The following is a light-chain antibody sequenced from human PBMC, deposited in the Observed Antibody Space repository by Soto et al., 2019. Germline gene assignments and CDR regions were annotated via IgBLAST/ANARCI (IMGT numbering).Light chain of an antibody. J-gene: IGKJ5*01. V-gene: IGKV1-8*01. Sequence: IQMTQSPSTLSASVGDTVTITCRASQDIGSVLAWYQQKPGTAPKVLISGASNLHGGVPSRFSGSGSRTDFTLTITHLQSEDFATYYCQHYLNYPITFGQGTRLEIK. CDR3: QHYLNYPIT. CDR1: QDIGSV. CDR2: GAS.